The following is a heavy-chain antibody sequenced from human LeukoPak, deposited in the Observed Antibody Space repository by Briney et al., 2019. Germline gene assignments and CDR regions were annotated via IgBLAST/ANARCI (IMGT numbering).Heavy chain of an antibody. Sequence: ASVKVSCKTSAYTFTNFGVSWVRQAPGQSLEWMGWVSASNGNTNYAQNFQGRVTMTTDTSTRTAYMELRSLRSDDTAVYYCARDRDVVLIAAPGYWGQGTLVTVSS. CDR3: ARDRDVVLIAAPGY. CDR1: AYTFTNFG. CDR2: VSASNGNT. D-gene: IGHD2-15*01. J-gene: IGHJ4*02. V-gene: IGHV1-18*01.